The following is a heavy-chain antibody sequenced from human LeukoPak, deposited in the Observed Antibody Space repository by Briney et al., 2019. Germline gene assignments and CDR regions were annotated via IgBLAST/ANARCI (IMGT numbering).Heavy chain of an antibody. J-gene: IGHJ4*02. Sequence: SETLSLTCTVSGGSISSYYWSWIRQPPGKGLEWIGYIYDRGSTNCNASPMSRVTISVDTSKNQFSLKLSSVTAADTAVYYCARSARYATLLFDYWGQGTLVSVSS. D-gene: IGHD3-16*01. V-gene: IGHV4-59*01. CDR2: IYDRGST. CDR3: ARSARYATLLFDY. CDR1: GGSISSYY.